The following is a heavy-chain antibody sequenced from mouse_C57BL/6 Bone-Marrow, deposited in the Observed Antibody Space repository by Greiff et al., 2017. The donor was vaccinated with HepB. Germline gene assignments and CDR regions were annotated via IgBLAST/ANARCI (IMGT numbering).Heavy chain of an antibody. V-gene: IGHV1-81*01. CDR3: ANEDPFAY. CDR1: GYTFTSYG. CDR2: IYPRSGNT. Sequence: VQLQQSGAELARPGASVKLSCKASGYTFTSYGISWVKQRTGQGLEWIGEIYPRSGNTYYNEKFKGKATLTADKSSSTAYMELRSLTSEDSAVYFCANEDPFAYWGQGTLVTVSA. J-gene: IGHJ3*01.